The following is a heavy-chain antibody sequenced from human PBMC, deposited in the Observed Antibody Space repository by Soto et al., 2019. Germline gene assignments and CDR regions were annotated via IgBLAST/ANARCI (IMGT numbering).Heavy chain of an antibody. J-gene: IGHJ4*02. D-gene: IGHD3-10*01. Sequence: QVQLAQSGAEVKKPGASVKVSCKASGYTFTNHHMHWVRQVPGEGLEWMGMINPSGGGTNYPQKFQGRVTMTRDTSTSTAYMELSRLTSDDTALYYCCSLDYGQGHWGQGTLVTVSS. CDR1: GYTFTNHH. CDR3: CSLDYGQGH. V-gene: IGHV1-46*03. CDR2: INPSGGGT.